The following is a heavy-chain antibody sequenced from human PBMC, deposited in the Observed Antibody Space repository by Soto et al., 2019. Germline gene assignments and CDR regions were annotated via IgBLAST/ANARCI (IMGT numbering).Heavy chain of an antibody. D-gene: IGHD1-26*01. Sequence: EVQLLESGGGLVQPGGSLRLSCAASGFTFSSYAMSWVRQAPGKGLEWVSAISGSGGSTYYADSVKGRFTISRDNSKNTLYLQMNSLRAEDTAVYYCAKDRVGATYYYYYGMDVWGQGTTVTVSS. CDR2: ISGSGGST. CDR1: GFTFSSYA. CDR3: AKDRVGATYYYYYGMDV. J-gene: IGHJ6*02. V-gene: IGHV3-23*01.